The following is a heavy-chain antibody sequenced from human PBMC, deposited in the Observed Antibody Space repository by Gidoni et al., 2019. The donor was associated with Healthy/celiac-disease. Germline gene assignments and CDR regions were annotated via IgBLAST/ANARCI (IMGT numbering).Heavy chain of an antibody. CDR2: INHSGST. CDR1: GGSFSGYY. CDR3: ARGGPHSYYYDSSGYYSPFDY. J-gene: IGHJ4*02. D-gene: IGHD3-22*01. V-gene: IGHV4-34*01. Sequence: QVQLQQWGAGLLKPSETLSLTCAVYGGSFSGYYWSWIRQPPGKGLEWIGEINHSGSTNYNPSLKSRVTISVDTSKNQCSLKLSSVTAADTAVYYCARGGPHSYYYDSSGYYSPFDYWGQGTLVTVSS.